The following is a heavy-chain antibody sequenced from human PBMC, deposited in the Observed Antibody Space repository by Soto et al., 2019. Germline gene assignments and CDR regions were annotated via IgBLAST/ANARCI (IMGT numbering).Heavy chain of an antibody. Sequence: PSETLSLTCTVSGGSISSYYWSWIRQPPGKGLEWIGYIYYGGSTNYNPSLKSRVTISVDTSKNQFSLKLSSVTAADTAVYYCARDKGYCSGGSCYPLNWFDPWGQGTLVTVSS. D-gene: IGHD2-15*01. CDR1: GGSISSYY. J-gene: IGHJ5*02. CDR2: IYYGGST. CDR3: ARDKGYCSGGSCYPLNWFDP. V-gene: IGHV4-59*01.